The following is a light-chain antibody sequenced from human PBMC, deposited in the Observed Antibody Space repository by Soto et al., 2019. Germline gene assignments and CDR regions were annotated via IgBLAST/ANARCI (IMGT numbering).Light chain of an antibody. Sequence: EIVLTQSPGTLSLSPGERATLSCRASQSVAKNFLAWYQQKPGQAPRLLIYGASSKASGIPDRFSGSGSGTDFTLTISRLEPEDFAVFYCHQYASSPLTFGGGTKVEI. CDR1: QSVAKNF. J-gene: IGKJ4*01. V-gene: IGKV3-20*01. CDR2: GAS. CDR3: HQYASSPLT.